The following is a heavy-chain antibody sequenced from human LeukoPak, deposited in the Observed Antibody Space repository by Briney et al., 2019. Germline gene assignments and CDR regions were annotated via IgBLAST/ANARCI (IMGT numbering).Heavy chain of an antibody. CDR1: AFSFSNHA. V-gene: IGHV4-39*01. CDR2: IYYSGST. J-gene: IGHJ4*02. D-gene: IGHD2-21*02. CDR3: APLLRVTALDY. Sequence: GSLRLSCTASAFSFSNHAMSWLRQPPGKGREWIGSIYYSGSTYYNPSLKSRVTISVDTSKNQFSLKLSSVTAADTAVYYCAPLLRVTALDYWGQGTLVTVSS.